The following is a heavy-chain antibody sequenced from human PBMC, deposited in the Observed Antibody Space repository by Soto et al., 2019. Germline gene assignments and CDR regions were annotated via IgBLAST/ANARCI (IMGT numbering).Heavy chain of an antibody. D-gene: IGHD6-13*01. CDR1: GYTFTGYY. CDR2: INPNSGGT. CDR3: ARDRERDAWYEDY. V-gene: IGHV1-2*02. J-gene: IGHJ4*02. Sequence: ASVKVSCKASGYTFTGYYMHWVRQAPGQGLEWMGWINPNSGGTNYAQKFQGRVTMTRDTSISTAYMELNSLRAEDTAVYYCARDRERDAWYEDYWGQGTLVTVSS.